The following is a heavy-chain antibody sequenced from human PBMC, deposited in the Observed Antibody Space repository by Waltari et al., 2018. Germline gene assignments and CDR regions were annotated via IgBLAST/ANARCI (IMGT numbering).Heavy chain of an antibody. CDR2: INGDGYRT. Sequence: EVQLVESGGGLVQPGGSLRLSCAAAGFPFSNYWRHWVRQAPGKGPVWVSRINGDGYRTDYADSVTGRFTVSRDNARNTVYLQMNSLRAEDTAVYYCARLEAEQWLGDYWGQGTLVTVSS. CDR1: GFPFSNYW. D-gene: IGHD6-19*01. J-gene: IGHJ4*02. V-gene: IGHV3-74*01. CDR3: ARLEAEQWLGDY.